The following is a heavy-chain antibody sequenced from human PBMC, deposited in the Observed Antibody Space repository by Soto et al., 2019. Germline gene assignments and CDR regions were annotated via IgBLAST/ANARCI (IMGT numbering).Heavy chain of an antibody. V-gene: IGHV3-30*18. D-gene: IGHD1-1*01. J-gene: IGHJ4*02. CDR1: GFTFKSYG. CDR3: AKEGLYKTLDY. CDR2: ISYDGNNK. Sequence: LSCAASGFTFKSYGMHWVRQAPGKGLEWVAVISYDGNNKYYADSVKGRFTISRDIPKNTLYLQLNSLRAEDTAVYYCAKEGLYKTLDYWGQGTLVTVSS.